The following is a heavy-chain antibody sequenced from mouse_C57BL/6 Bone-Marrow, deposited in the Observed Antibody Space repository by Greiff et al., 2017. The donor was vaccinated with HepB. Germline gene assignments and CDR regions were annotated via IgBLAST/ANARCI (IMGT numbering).Heavy chain of an antibody. D-gene: IGHD5-1-1*01. J-gene: IGHJ2*01. CDR2: INPSSGYT. Sequence: QVQLKQSGAELAKPGASVKLSCKASGYTFTSYWMHWGKQRPGQGLEWIGYINPSSGYTKYNQKFKDKATWTADKASSTAYMQLSSLTYEDSAVYYCARSNTKGYFDYWGQGTTLTVSS. V-gene: IGHV1-7*01. CDR1: GYTFTSYW. CDR3: ARSNTKGYFDY.